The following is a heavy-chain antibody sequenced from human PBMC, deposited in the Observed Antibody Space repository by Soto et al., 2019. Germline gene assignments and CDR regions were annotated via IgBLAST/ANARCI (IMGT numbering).Heavy chain of an antibody. D-gene: IGHD3-22*01. CDR2: IYHSGST. J-gene: IGHJ4*02. CDR1: GGSISSSNW. CDR3: ARWSYYDSSGSFPN. V-gene: IGHV4-4*02. Sequence: QVQLQESGPGLVKPSGTLSLTCAVSGGSISSSNWWSWVRQPPGKGLEWIGEIYHSGSTNYNPSLEGRVTRSVDKSRNQFSLKLSFVTAADTAVYYCARWSYYDSSGSFPNWGQGTLVTVSS.